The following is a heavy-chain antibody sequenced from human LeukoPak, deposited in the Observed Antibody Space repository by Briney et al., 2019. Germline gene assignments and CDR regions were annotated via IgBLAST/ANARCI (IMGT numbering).Heavy chain of an antibody. V-gene: IGHV3-15*01. CDR2: IKSKTDGGTT. CDR3: TTDGDVDTAMVTAY. Sequence: PGGSLRLSCAASGFTFSNAWMSWVRQAPGKGLEWVGRIKSKTDGGTTDYAAPVKGRSTISRDDSKNTLYLQMNSLKTEDTAVYYCTTDGDVDTAMVTAYWGQGTLVTVSS. D-gene: IGHD5-18*01. J-gene: IGHJ4*02. CDR1: GFTFSNAW.